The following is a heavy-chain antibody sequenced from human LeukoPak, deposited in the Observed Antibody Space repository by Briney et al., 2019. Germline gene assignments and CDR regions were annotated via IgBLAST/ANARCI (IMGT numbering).Heavy chain of an antibody. CDR2: IRSNSDGGTI. D-gene: IGHD3-22*01. J-gene: IGHJ5*02. CDR1: GFTFSNAW. CDR3: ATDFYDST. Sequence: GGSLRLSCATSGFTFSNAWMNWVRQAPGKGLEWVGRIRSNSDGGTIDYAAPVKGRFTLSRDDSKTTLYLQMNSLQTEDTAVYYCATDFYDSTWGQGTLVTVSS. V-gene: IGHV3-15*07.